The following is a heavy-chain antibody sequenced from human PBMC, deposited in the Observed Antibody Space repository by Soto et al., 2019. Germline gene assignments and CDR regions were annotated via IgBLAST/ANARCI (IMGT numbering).Heavy chain of an antibody. J-gene: IGHJ4*02. V-gene: IGHV4-31*03. Sequence: QVQLQESGPGLVKPSQTLSLTCTVSGGSISSGGYYWSWIRQHPGKGLEWIGYIYYSGSTYYNPSLKSRVNISVDTPKDPCSLKLNSVTAADTAVYYCARSSTSANYLDCWGQGTLVTVSS. CDR3: ARSSTSANYLDC. D-gene: IGHD2-2*01. CDR2: IYYSGST. CDR1: GGSISSGGYY.